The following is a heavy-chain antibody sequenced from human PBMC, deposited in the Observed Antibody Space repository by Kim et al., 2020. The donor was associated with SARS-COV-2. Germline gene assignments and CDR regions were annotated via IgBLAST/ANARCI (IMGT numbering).Heavy chain of an antibody. CDR2: INPSGGST. CDR3: AREPPGNKGSADAFDI. J-gene: IGHJ3*02. V-gene: IGHV1-46*01. CDR1: GYTFTSYY. Sequence: ASVKVSCKASGYTFTSYYMHWVRQAPGQGLEWMGIINPSGGSTSYAQKFQGRVTMTRDTSTSTVYMELSSLRSEDTAVYYCAREPPGNKGSADAFDIWGQGTMVTVSS.